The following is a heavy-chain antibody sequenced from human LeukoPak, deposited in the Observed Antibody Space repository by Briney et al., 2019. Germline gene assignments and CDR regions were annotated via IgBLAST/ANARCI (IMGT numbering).Heavy chain of an antibody. CDR1: GYTFTSYG. J-gene: IGHJ4*02. CDR2: INPNSGGT. Sequence: ASVKVSCKASGYTFTSYGISWVRQAPGQGLEWMGWINPNSGGTNYAQKFQGWVTMTRDTSISTAYMELSRLRSDDTAVYYCARSITADYWGQGTLVTVSS. V-gene: IGHV1-2*04. CDR3: ARSITADY. D-gene: IGHD5-24*01.